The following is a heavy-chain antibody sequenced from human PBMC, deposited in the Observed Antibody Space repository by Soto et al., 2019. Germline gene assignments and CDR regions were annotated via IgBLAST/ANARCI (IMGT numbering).Heavy chain of an antibody. Sequence: EVQLVESGGGLVRAGGSLRLSCAASGFTFSSYSMNWVRQAPGKGLEWVSSISSSSSYIYYADSVKGRFTISRDNAKNSLYLQMNSLRAEDTAVYYCARANTMIVVVDYWGQGTLVTVSS. V-gene: IGHV3-21*01. J-gene: IGHJ4*02. CDR3: ARANTMIVVVDY. CDR1: GFTFSSYS. D-gene: IGHD3-22*01. CDR2: ISSSSSYI.